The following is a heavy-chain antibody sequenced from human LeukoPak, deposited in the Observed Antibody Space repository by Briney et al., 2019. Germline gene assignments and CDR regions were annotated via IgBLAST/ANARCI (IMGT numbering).Heavy chain of an antibody. J-gene: IGHJ6*02. V-gene: IGHV3-7*05. CDR3: ARWVITPYYGLDV. Sequence: GRSLRLSCAASAFTSSNYWMSWVRQAPGKGLEWVANIKQDGSQKYYVDSVKGRFTISRDNAKNSLYLEMNSLRAEDTAVYWCARWVITPYYGLDVWGQGTTVTVSS. CDR1: AFTSSNYW. CDR2: IKQDGSQK. D-gene: IGHD3-16*01.